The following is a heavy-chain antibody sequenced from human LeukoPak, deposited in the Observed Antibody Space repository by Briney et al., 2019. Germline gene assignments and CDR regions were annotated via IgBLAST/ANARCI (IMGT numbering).Heavy chain of an antibody. Sequence: GGSLRLSCAASGFTFSSYSMNWVRQAPGKGLEWVSSISSSSSYIYYADSVKGRFTISRDNAKNSLYPQMNSLRAEDTAVYYCARGLMTTVTGNWFDPWGQGTLVTVSS. CDR1: GFTFSSYS. CDR2: ISSSSSYI. D-gene: IGHD4-11*01. J-gene: IGHJ5*02. V-gene: IGHV3-21*01. CDR3: ARGLMTTVTGNWFDP.